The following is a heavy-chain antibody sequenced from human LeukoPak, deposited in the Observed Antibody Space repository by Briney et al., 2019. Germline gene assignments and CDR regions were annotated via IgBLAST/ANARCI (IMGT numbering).Heavy chain of an antibody. CDR2: IKQDGSEK. CDR3: ARDSAGNDY. V-gene: IGHV3-7*01. J-gene: IGHJ4*02. CDR1: GFTFSTYW. Sequence: PGGSLRLSCAASGFTFSTYWMSWVRQAPGKGLEWVANIKQDGSEKYYVDSVKGRFTISRDNAKNSLYLQMNSLRAGDTAMCYCARDSAGNDYWGQGTLVTVSS. D-gene: IGHD6-13*01.